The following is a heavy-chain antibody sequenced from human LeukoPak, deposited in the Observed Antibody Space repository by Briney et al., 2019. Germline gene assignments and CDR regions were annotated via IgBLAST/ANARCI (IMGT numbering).Heavy chain of an antibody. D-gene: IGHD2-15*01. CDR2: IYHSGST. J-gene: IGHJ4*02. CDR3: ARVNAVVTPYYFDY. V-gene: IGHV4-38-2*02. CDR1: AYSISSGYY. Sequence: SETLSLTCTVSAYSISSGYYWGWIRQPPGKGLEWIGSIYHSGSTYYNPSLKSRVTISVDTSKNQFSLKLSSVTAADTAVYYCARVNAVVTPYYFDYWGQGTLVTVSS.